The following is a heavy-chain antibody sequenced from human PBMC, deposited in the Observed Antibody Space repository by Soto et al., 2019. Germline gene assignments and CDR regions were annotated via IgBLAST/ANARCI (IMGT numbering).Heavy chain of an antibody. CDR2: TYHCGTT. Sequence: SETLSLTCGVSGYSLTSGYHWCWIRQPPGKGRQCIRTTYHCGTTYYNPSLMSRVRMSVDTSKNQFCLKVASETAADPAMYFSVRVSGRSSCFSASWGQGTLVAVSS. V-gene: IGHV4-38-2*01. J-gene: IGHJ4*02. CDR3: VRVSGRSSCFSAS. CDR1: GYSLTSGYH. D-gene: IGHD6-6*01.